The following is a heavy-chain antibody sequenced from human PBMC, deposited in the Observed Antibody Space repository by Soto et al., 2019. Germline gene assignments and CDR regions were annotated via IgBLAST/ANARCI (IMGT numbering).Heavy chain of an antibody. V-gene: IGHV4-59*01. Sequence: QLQESGPGLAKPSETLSLTCTVSGGSISSFYWSWIRQPPGKGLEWIGNVFYSGSTIYNPSLKSRVTISVDTSKNQFSLKLSSVTAADTAVYYCAKEFCDPNGCYGRWLDPWGQGTLVTVSS. J-gene: IGHJ5*02. CDR2: VFYSGST. CDR3: AKEFCDPNGCYGRWLDP. D-gene: IGHD2-15*01. CDR1: GGSISSFY.